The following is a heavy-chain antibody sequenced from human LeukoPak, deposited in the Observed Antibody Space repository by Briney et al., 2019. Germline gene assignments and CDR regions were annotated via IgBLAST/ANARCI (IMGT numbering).Heavy chain of an antibody. Sequence: SVKVSCKASGGTFSSYAISWVRQAPGQGLEWMGGIIPIFGTANYAQKFQGRVTITADESASTAYMEPSSLRSEDTAVYYCASKRLRFYYYYGMDVWGQGTTVTVSS. CDR3: ASKRLRFYYYYGMDV. V-gene: IGHV1-69*13. CDR1: GGTFSSYA. CDR2: IIPIFGTA. J-gene: IGHJ6*02. D-gene: IGHD5-12*01.